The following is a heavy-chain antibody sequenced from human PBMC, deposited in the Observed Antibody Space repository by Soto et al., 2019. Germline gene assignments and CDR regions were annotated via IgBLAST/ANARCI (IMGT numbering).Heavy chain of an antibody. V-gene: IGHV3-30-3*01. CDR3: ARGGIAAAGTWDNWFDP. CDR1: GFSFSSYA. Sequence: QVQLVESGGGVVQPGRSLRLSCAASGFSFSSYAMHWVRQAPGKGLEWVAVISYGGSDKYYADSVRGRFTIARDNSKNTLFLQMNSLRTEETALYHCARGGIAAAGTWDNWFDPWGQGTLVTVSS. D-gene: IGHD6-13*01. CDR2: ISYGGSDK. J-gene: IGHJ5*02.